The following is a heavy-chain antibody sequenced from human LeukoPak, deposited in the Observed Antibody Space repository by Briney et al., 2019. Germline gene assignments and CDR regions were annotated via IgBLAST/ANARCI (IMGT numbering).Heavy chain of an antibody. V-gene: IGHV4-34*01. CDR2: INHSGST. CDR3: AREPIAAAERYFDY. D-gene: IGHD6-13*01. J-gene: IGHJ4*02. CDR1: GGSFSGYY. Sequence: SETLSLTCAVYGGSFSGYYWSWLRQPPGKGLEWIGEINHSGSTNYNPSLKSRVTISVDTSKNQFSLKLSSVTAADTAVYYCAREPIAAAERYFDYWGQGTLVTVSS.